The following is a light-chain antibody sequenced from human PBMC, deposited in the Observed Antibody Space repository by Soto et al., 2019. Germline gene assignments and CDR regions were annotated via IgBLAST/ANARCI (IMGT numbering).Light chain of an antibody. Sequence: IVMTQSPATLSVSPAERATLSCRASQSVSSNLAWYQQKPGQAPRLLIYGASTRATGIPARFSGSGSGTEFTLTISSLQSEDFAVYYCQQYNNWPRTFGQGTKVDIK. CDR1: QSVSSN. CDR2: GAS. V-gene: IGKV3-15*01. J-gene: IGKJ1*01. CDR3: QQYNNWPRT.